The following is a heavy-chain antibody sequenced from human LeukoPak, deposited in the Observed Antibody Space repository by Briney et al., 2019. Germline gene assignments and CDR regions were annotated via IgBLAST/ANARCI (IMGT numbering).Heavy chain of an antibody. CDR1: GFTFTKFW. Sequence: GGSLRLSCTASGFTFTKFWMSWVRQAPGKGLEWVADIKHGGSETYYVDSVKGRFTISRDDAQKSLYLQMNSLRAEDTAVYYCASPIYEYWSGYYSDWGRGTLVTVSS. CDR3: ASPIYEYWSGYYSD. V-gene: IGHV3-7*01. J-gene: IGHJ4*02. CDR2: IKHGGSET. D-gene: IGHD3-3*01.